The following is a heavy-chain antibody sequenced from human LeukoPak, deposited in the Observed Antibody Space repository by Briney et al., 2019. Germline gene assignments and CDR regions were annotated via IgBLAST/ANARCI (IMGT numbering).Heavy chain of an antibody. CDR2: IIPIFGAA. V-gene: IGHV1-69*13. D-gene: IGHD4-23*01. CDR1: GGTFSSYA. J-gene: IGHJ4*02. Sequence: SVKVSCKASGGTFSSYAISWVRQAPGQGLEWMGGIIPIFGAANYAQKFQGRVTITADESTSTAYMELSSLRSEDTAVYYCAREYAGKGMTGGNDYWGQGTLVTVSS. CDR3: AREYAGKGMTGGNDY.